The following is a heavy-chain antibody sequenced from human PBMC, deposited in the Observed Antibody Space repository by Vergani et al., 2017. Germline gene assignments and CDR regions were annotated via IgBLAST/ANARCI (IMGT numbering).Heavy chain of an antibody. Sequence: EVQLLESGGGLAQPGGSLRLSCEASGFSFPGYAMSWVRQAPGKGLEWVSSVSGSSATPYYADSVKGRFIISRDNSKNTLHLQMNSLRSDATAVYYCTKGSRGYTGYFFDYWGQGTLATVSS. CDR1: GFSFPGYA. D-gene: IGHD5-12*01. J-gene: IGHJ4*02. V-gene: IGHV3-23*01. CDR2: VSGSSATP. CDR3: TKGSRGYTGYFFDY.